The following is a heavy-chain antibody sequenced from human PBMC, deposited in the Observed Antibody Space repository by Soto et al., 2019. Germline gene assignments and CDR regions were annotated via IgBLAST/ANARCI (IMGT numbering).Heavy chain of an antibody. V-gene: IGHV1-18*01. Sequence: GASVKVSCKASGYTFTSYGMSWVRQAPGQGLEWMGWISAYNGNTNYAQKLQGRVTMTTDTSTSTAYMELGSLRSDDTAVYYCARPLTPYYDFWSGLDYYYGMAVWGQGATVTVSS. CDR1: GYTFTSYG. J-gene: IGHJ6*02. CDR3: ARPLTPYYDFWSGLDYYYGMAV. D-gene: IGHD3-3*01. CDR2: ISAYNGNT.